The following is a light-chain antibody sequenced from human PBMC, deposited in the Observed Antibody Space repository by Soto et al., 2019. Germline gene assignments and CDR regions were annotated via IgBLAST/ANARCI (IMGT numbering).Light chain of an antibody. CDR1: QGISNY. CDR3: QQYESPLIT. CDR2: DAS. J-gene: IGKJ5*01. Sequence: RTQSPSSPSASVGDIVTIACQASQGISNYLYWYQQKGGKAPKLLIYDASNLETGVPSRFSGSGSGTDFTFTISCLQAEDIATYYCQQYESPLITFCHVTRLEIK. V-gene: IGKV1-33*01.